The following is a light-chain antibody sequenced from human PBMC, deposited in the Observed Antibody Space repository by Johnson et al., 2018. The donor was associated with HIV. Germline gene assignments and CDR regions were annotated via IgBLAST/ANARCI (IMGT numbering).Light chain of an antibody. CDR1: SSNIGAGYD. Sequence: QSVLTQPPSVSGAPGQRVTISCTGSSSNIGAGYDVHWYQQLPGTAPKLLIYGNTNRPSGVPDRFSGSKSGPSASLAITGLQAADDADYYCHCYDDRLSGLLVFGGGTKLTVL. CDR2: GNT. CDR3: HCYDDRLSGLLV. J-gene: IGLJ2*01. V-gene: IGLV1-40*01.